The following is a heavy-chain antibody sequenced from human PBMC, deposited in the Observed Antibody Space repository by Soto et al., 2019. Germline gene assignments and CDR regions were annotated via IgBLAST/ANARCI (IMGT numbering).Heavy chain of an antibody. J-gene: IGHJ4*02. CDR2: IKQDGSEK. D-gene: IGHD3-3*01. CDR3: ASVLTIFGVVPDDH. Sequence: PGGSLRLSCAASGFTFSSYWMSWVRQAPGKGLEWVANIKQDGSEKYYVDSVKGRFTISRDNAKNSLYLQMNSLRAEDTAVYYCASVLTIFGVVPDDHWGQGTLVTVSS. V-gene: IGHV3-7*01. CDR1: GFTFSSYW.